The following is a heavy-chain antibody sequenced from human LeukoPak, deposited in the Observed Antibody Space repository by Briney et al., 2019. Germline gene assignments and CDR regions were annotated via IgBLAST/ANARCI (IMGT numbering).Heavy chain of an antibody. D-gene: IGHD6-6*01. CDR1: GGSISSHF. V-gene: IGHV4-59*11. Sequence: PSETLSLTCSVSGGSISSHFWTWIRQPPGKGLEWIGYVYYSGNTNYSPSLRSRVTISIDTSKNQFSLNLKSVTAADTAIYYCAREGLAARRGAFDIWGQGTVVSVSS. CDR3: AREGLAARRGAFDI. J-gene: IGHJ3*02. CDR2: VYYSGNT.